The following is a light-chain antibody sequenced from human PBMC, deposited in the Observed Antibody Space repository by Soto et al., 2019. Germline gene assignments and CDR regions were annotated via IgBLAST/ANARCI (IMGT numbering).Light chain of an antibody. V-gene: IGLV2-14*03. CDR2: DVY. CDR3: SSYTSSNTVI. J-gene: IGLJ2*01. CDR1: NSDIGTYNY. Sequence: QSALTQPASVSGSPGQSITISCTGTNSDIGTYNYVSWYQHHPGRPPKLMIYDVYTRPSGVSNRFSGSKSGNTASLTISGLQAEDEADYYCSSYTSSNTVIFGGGTKLTVL.